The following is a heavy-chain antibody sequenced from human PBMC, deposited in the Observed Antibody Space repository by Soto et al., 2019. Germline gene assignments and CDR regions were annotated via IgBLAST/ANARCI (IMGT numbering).Heavy chain of an antibody. J-gene: IGHJ4*02. V-gene: IGHV1-69*13. Sequence: ASVKVSCKASGGTFSSYAISWVRQAPGQGLEWMGGIIPIFVTANYAQKFQGRVTITADESTSTAYMELSSLRSEDTAVYYCASGSHSYGYLSTEYWGQGTLVTVSS. CDR1: GGTFSSYA. D-gene: IGHD5-18*01. CDR2: IIPIFVTA. CDR3: ASGSHSYGYLSTEY.